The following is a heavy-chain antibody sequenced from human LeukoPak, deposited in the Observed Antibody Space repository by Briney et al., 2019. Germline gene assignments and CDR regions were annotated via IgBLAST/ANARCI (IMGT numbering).Heavy chain of an antibody. V-gene: IGHV3-30*02. CDR1: GFTFSSYG. CDR2: IRYDGSNK. D-gene: IGHD7-27*01. Sequence: PGGSLRLSCGASGFTFSSYGMHWGRQAPGKVLEWVAFIRYDGSNKHYADSVKGRFTISRDNSKNTVYLQMHSVRVEDTAVYYCARDQNWEEAYWGQGTLVTVSS. J-gene: IGHJ4*02. CDR3: ARDQNWEEAY.